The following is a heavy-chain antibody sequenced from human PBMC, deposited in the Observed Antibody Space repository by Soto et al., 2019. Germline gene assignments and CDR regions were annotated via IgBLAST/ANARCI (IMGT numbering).Heavy chain of an antibody. CDR3: ARGRDGYNFLYEPT. Sequence: GGSLRLSCAASGFTFSCYGMHWVGQSPGKGLEWVALIWYDGTNKYYADSVKGRFIISRGSSKNTLYLQMNSLRAEDTAVYYCARGRDGYNFLYEPTWGQGTPVTVSS. CDR1: GFTFSCYG. V-gene: IGHV3-33*01. J-gene: IGHJ4*02. CDR2: IWYDGTNK. D-gene: IGHD5-12*01.